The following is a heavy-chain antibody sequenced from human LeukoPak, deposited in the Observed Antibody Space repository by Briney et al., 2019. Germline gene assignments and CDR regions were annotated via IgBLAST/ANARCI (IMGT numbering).Heavy chain of an antibody. CDR2: IIPILGIA. J-gene: IGHJ4*02. D-gene: IGHD1-26*01. CDR3: ALSGSYAPFDY. Sequence: SVKVSCKASGGTFSSYTISWVRQAPGQGLEWMGRIIPILGIANYAQKLQGRVTMTTDTSTSTAYMELRSLRSDDTAVYYCALSGSYAPFDYWGQGTLVTVSS. CDR1: GGTFSSYT. V-gene: IGHV1-69*02.